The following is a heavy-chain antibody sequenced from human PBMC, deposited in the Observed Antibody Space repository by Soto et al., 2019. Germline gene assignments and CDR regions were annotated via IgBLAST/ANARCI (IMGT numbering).Heavy chain of an antibody. CDR3: ARDGLYDSSGYYYGWDYYYGMDV. D-gene: IGHD3-22*01. J-gene: IGHJ6*02. CDR1: GFTFSSYG. CDR2: IWYDGSNK. Sequence: GGSLRLSCAASGFTFSSYGMHWVRQAPGKGLEWVAVIWYDGSNKYYADSVKGRFTISRDNSKNTLYLQMNSLRAEDTAVYYCARDGLYDSSGYYYGWDYYYGMDVWGQGTTVTVSS. V-gene: IGHV3-33*01.